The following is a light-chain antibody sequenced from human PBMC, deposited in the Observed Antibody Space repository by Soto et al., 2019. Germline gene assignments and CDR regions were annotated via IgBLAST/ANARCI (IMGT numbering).Light chain of an antibody. J-gene: IGKJ1*01. V-gene: IGKV3-20*01. Sequence: EIVLTQSPGTLSLSPGERATLSCRASQSVSSIYLAWYQQKPGQARRLLIYGASSRATGIPDRFSGSGSGTDFTLTISRLEPEDFAVYYCQQYGSSRWTFGQGTKVDIK. CDR1: QSVSSIY. CDR3: QQYGSSRWT. CDR2: GAS.